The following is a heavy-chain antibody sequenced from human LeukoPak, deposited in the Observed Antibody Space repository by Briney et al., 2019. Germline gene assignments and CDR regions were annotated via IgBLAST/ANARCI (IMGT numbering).Heavy chain of an antibody. CDR3: AKDRSIAAGGTVSEIDN. D-gene: IGHD6-13*01. Sequence: PGGSLRLSCAASGFTFSSYEMNWVRQAPGKGLEWVSYIGTSDSSTYYADSVKGRFTISRDNSKNTVFLQMNSLRAEGTAVYYCAKDRSIAAGGTVSEIDNWGQGTLVTVSA. V-gene: IGHV3-48*03. J-gene: IGHJ4*02. CDR2: IGTSDSST. CDR1: GFTFSSYE.